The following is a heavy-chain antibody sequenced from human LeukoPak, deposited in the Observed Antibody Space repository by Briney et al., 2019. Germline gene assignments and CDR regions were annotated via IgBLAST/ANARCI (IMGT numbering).Heavy chain of an antibody. CDR3: ARDTALEQWLVLFPSLGYYYYMDV. CDR1: GFTFSSYS. J-gene: IGHJ6*03. CDR2: ISSSSSYI. Sequence: GGSLRLSCAASGFTFSSYSMNWVRQAPGKGLEWVSSISSSSSYIYYADSVKGRFTISRDNAKNSLYLQMNSLRAEDTAVYYCARDTALEQWLVLFPSLGYYYYMDVWGKGTTVTVSS. V-gene: IGHV3-21*01. D-gene: IGHD6-19*01.